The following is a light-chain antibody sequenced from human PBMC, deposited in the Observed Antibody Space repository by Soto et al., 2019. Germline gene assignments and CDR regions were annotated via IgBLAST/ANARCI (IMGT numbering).Light chain of an antibody. Sequence: DIKLTQSPSSLSASVGDRVTITCRASLRISKYLNWYQQKPGKAPKLLIYGASTLQSGVPSRFSGSGSGPDFTLTITNLQPEDSATYFCQQSHSTPLTFGGGTKLEI. J-gene: IGKJ4*01. CDR1: LRISKY. CDR3: QQSHSTPLT. CDR2: GAS. V-gene: IGKV1-39*01.